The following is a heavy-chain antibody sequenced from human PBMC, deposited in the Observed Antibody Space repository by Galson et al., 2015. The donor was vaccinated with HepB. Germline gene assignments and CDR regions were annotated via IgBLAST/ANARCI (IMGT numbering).Heavy chain of an antibody. CDR3: VSRPGGASCQGPFDY. J-gene: IGHJ4*02. V-gene: IGHV4-39*01. CDR2: LYYGGST. CDR1: GGSISSSSYC. D-gene: IGHD2-15*01. Sequence: ETLSLTCSVSGGSISSSSYCWGWIRQPPGRGLEWIVTLYYGGSTYYNPSLNSRVTTSVDTSRNQFSLRLSSVTASDMAMYYCVSRPGGASCQGPFDYWGQGALVTVSS.